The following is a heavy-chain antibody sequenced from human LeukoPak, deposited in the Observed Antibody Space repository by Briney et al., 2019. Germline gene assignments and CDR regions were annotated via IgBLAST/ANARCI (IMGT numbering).Heavy chain of an antibody. Sequence: GGSLRLSCAASEFSVSDSYMSWVRQAPGKGLQWVSVIFSGGSTYYTDSVKGRFTLSRDNSKNTLYLEMNSLRAEDTAVYYCARSLGDSGILYYYMDIWGKGTTVTVSS. CDR1: EFSVSDSY. V-gene: IGHV3-53*01. J-gene: IGHJ6*03. D-gene: IGHD3-10*01. CDR2: IFSGGST. CDR3: ARSLGDSGILYYYMDI.